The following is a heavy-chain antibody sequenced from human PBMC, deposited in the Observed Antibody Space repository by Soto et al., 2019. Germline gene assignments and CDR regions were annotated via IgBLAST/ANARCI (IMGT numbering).Heavy chain of an antibody. J-gene: IGHJ4*02. CDR3: ATSTSCLRCLDY. Sequence: ASVKVSCKASGGTFSSYAISWVRQAPGQGLEWMGGIIPIFGTANYAQKFQGRVTITADESTSTAYMELSSLRSEDTAVYYCATSTSCLRCLDYWGQGTLVTVSS. V-gene: IGHV1-69*13. CDR1: GGTFSSYA. D-gene: IGHD2-2*01. CDR2: IIPIFGTA.